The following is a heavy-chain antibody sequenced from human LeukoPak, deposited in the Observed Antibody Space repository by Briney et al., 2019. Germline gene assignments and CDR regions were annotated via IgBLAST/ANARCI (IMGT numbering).Heavy chain of an antibody. D-gene: IGHD1-26*01. Sequence: GASVKVSCKASGGTFSSYAISWVRQAPGQGLEWMGGIIPIFGTANYAQKFQGRVTMTRDMSTSTDYMESSSLRSEDTAIYYCARDNSVGDNAWWFDPWGQGTLVTVSS. CDR1: GGTFSSYA. J-gene: IGHJ5*02. CDR3: ARDNSVGDNAWWFDP. CDR2: IIPIFGTA. V-gene: IGHV1-69*05.